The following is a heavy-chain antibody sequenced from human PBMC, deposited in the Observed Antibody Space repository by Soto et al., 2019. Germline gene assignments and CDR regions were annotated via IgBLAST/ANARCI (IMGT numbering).Heavy chain of an antibody. Sequence: SETLSLTCAVSSGSISSSNWWSWVRQPPVKGLEWIGEIYHSGSTNYNPSLKSRVTISVDKSKNQFSLKLSSVTAADTAVYYCARILTTVTTFDPWGQGTLVTVSS. D-gene: IGHD4-17*01. CDR1: SGSISSSNW. J-gene: IGHJ5*02. CDR3: ARILTTVTTFDP. V-gene: IGHV4-4*02. CDR2: IYHSGST.